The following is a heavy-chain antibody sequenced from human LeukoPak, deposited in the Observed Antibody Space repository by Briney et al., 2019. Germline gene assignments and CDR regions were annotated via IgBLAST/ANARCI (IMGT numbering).Heavy chain of an antibody. V-gene: IGHV4-39*07. CDR2: IYYSGST. D-gene: IGHD2-2*01. CDR1: GGSISSSSYY. Sequence: NASETLSLTCTTSGGSISSSSYYWGWIRQPPGKGLEWIGSIYYSGSTYYNPSLKSRVTISIDTSKSQFSLTLTSVTAADTAVYYCARVAYGSSWFDPWGQGTLVIVSS. J-gene: IGHJ5*02. CDR3: ARVAYGSSWFDP.